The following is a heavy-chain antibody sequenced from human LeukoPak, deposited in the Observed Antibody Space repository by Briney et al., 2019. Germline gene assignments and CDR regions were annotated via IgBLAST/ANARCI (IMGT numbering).Heavy chain of an antibody. CDR2: ISGGGDST. Sequence: SGGSLRLSCAASGFTFSIYALSWVRQAPGKGLEWVSAISGGGDSTYYADSVKGRFTISRDNSKNTLYLQMNSLRAEDTAVYYCAATRTCSTTTCYAFDIWGQGTMVTVSS. CDR3: AATRTCSTTTCYAFDI. D-gene: IGHD2-2*01. CDR1: GFTFSIYA. J-gene: IGHJ3*02. V-gene: IGHV3-23*01.